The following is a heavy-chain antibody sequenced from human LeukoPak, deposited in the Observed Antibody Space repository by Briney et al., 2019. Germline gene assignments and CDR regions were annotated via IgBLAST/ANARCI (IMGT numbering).Heavy chain of an antibody. Sequence: GESLKISCKGSGYSFTNYWINWVRQMPGKGLEWMGILYPGDSDTRYSPSFQGQVTISADKSISTAYLQWSSLKASDTAMYYCARLIPYGSGSYLADYWGQGTLVTVSS. V-gene: IGHV5-51*01. J-gene: IGHJ4*02. CDR2: LYPGDSDT. CDR1: GYSFTNYW. D-gene: IGHD3-10*01. CDR3: ARLIPYGSGSYLADY.